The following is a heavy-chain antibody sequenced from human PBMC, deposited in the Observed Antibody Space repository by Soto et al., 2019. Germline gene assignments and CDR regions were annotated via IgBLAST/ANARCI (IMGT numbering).Heavy chain of an antibody. V-gene: IGHV5-10-1*01. Sequence: PGESLKFSCKGSRYSFTTYWISWVRQMPGKGQEWMGRIDPSDSNTNYSPSFQGHVTISADKSISTAYLQWSSLKASETAMYYCARISGYCSGGSCYYYYGMDVWRQGTTVTVSS. J-gene: IGHJ6*02. D-gene: IGHD2-15*01. CDR1: RYSFTTYW. CDR2: IDPSDSNT. CDR3: ARISGYCSGGSCYYYYGMDV.